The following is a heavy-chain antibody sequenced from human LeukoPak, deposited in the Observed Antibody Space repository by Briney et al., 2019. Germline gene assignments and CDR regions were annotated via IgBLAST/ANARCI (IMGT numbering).Heavy chain of an antibody. CDR2: IWYDGSKK. Sequence: PGRSLRLSCAASGFTFSNYGMFWVRQAPGKGLEWVAVIWYDGSKKYYVDSVKGRFTISREDSENTLYLQMNSLRAEDTAVYYCARDLCSTTSCLDYWDQGTLVTVSS. D-gene: IGHD2-2*01. J-gene: IGHJ4*02. CDR3: ARDLCSTTSCLDY. CDR1: GFTFSNYG. V-gene: IGHV3-33*01.